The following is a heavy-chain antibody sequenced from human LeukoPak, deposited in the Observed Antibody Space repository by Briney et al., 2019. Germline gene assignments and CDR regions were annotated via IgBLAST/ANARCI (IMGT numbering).Heavy chain of an antibody. D-gene: IGHD6-19*01. CDR3: ASADGIAVADQIDY. J-gene: IGHJ4*02. CDR2: IYYSGST. Sequence: SETLSLTCTVSGGSISSSSYYWGWIRQPPGKGLEWIGSIYYSGSTYYNPSLKSRVTISVDTSKNQFSLKLSSVTAADTAVYYCASADGIAVADQIDYWGQGTLVTVSS. V-gene: IGHV4-39*01. CDR1: GGSISSSSYY.